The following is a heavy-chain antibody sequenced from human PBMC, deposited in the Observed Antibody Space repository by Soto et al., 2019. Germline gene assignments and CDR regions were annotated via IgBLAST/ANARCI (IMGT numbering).Heavy chain of an antibody. Sequence: QVDLVQSGAEVTQSGATVKVSCKASGYTFTNYGISWVRQAPGQGLEWMGWISAYNGNTNYVQKHQGRVSMTTDTSTSTTYMALRTLKSDDTAVHYCGRAGGDFPRAVDDWGQGTLVTVSS. CDR2: ISAYNGNT. J-gene: IGHJ4*02. D-gene: IGHD4-17*01. CDR1: GYTFTNYG. CDR3: GRAGGDFPRAVDD. V-gene: IGHV1-18*01.